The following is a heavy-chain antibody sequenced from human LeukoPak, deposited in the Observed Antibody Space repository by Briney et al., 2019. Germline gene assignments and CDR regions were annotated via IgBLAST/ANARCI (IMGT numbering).Heavy chain of an antibody. J-gene: IGHJ4*02. V-gene: IGHV5-51*01. CDR2: IYPGDSDT. Sequence: GESLKISCKGSGYSFTSYWIGWVRQLPGKGLEWMGIIYPGDSDTRYSPSFQGQVTISADKSISTAYLQWSSLKASDTAMYYCARHPIDWLFNFDYWGQGTLVTVSS. CDR3: ARHPIDWLFNFDY. CDR1: GYSFTSYW. D-gene: IGHD3-9*01.